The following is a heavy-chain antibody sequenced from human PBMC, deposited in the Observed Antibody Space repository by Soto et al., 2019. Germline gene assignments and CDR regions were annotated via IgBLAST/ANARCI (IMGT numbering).Heavy chain of an antibody. CDR1: GFSLTTSGVG. Sequence: QITLKESGPTRVKPTQTLTLTCNFSGFSLTTSGVGVGWIRQPPGKALEWLAFIYWDDDKRYSPSLKTKLTITKXXTXNXXALIMTHKDPEDTAAYYCPHRAGLLGNWDGGYFEFWGLGTLGTVSS. CDR3: PHRAGLLGNWDGGYFEF. J-gene: IGHJ4*01. CDR2: IYWDDDK. D-gene: IGHD1-1*01. V-gene: IGHV2-5*02.